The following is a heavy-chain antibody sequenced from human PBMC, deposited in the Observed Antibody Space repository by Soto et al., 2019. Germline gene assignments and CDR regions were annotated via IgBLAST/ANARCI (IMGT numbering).Heavy chain of an antibody. Sequence: QVQLVQSGAEVKKAGASVKASCKASGYTFTSFYMHWVRQAPGQGLEWMGIINPSSASTNYAQKVQGRVTMTRDTSTSTVYMELSSLRSEDTAVYYCARGGLLSCTGGSCSSLFDYWGPGTLVTVSS. J-gene: IGHJ4*02. D-gene: IGHD2-15*01. CDR1: GYTFTSFY. CDR2: INPSSAST. V-gene: IGHV1-46*03. CDR3: ARGGLLSCTGGSCSSLFDY.